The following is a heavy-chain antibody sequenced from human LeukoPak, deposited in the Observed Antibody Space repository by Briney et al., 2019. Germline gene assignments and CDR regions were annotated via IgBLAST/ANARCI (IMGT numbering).Heavy chain of an antibody. CDR2: ISWNSGSI. D-gene: IGHD6-19*01. J-gene: IGHJ4*02. CDR1: GFTFDDSA. Sequence: PGGALRVSCVDPGFTFDDSATRWVRQGLGEGLGWGSSISWNSGSIGYADSVKGRFTISRDNAKNSLYLQMNSLRAEDTALYYCAKDRSSGWYGGLIDYWGQGTLVTVSS. V-gene: IGHV3-9*01. CDR3: AKDRSSGWYGGLIDY.